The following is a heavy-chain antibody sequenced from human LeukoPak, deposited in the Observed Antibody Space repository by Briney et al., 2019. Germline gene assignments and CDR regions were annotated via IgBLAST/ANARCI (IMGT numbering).Heavy chain of an antibody. Sequence: SETLSLTCTASGGSISSYYWSWIRQPPGKGLEWIGYIYYSGSTNYDPSLKSRVTISVDTSKNQFSLKLSSVTAADTAVYYCARVAYYYDSSGYCYWFDPWGQGTLVTVSS. CDR2: IYYSGST. CDR3: ARVAYYYDSSGYCYWFDP. D-gene: IGHD3-22*01. J-gene: IGHJ5*02. V-gene: IGHV4-59*01. CDR1: GGSISSYY.